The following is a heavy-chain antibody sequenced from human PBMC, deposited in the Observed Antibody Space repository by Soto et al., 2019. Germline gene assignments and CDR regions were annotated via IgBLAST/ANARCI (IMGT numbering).Heavy chain of an antibody. CDR2: ISASGGST. V-gene: IGHV3-23*01. J-gene: IGHJ4*02. Sequence: PGGSLXLSXSXXXXXXXXXXXXWVRQAPGKGLEWVSTISASGGSTYYADSVKDRFTVSRDSSKNTLFLQMNSLRVEDTAVYYCASQTAFDFWGQGTLVTVSS. CDR1: XXXXXXXX. CDR3: ASQTAFDF.